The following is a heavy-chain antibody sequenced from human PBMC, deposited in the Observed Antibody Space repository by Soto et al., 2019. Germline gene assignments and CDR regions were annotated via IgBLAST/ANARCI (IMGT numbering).Heavy chain of an antibody. J-gene: IGHJ6*01. D-gene: IGHD3-22*01. V-gene: IGHV1-18*01. Sequence: ASAKASCEAPGYALACRAISAVRQAPGQGLEWMGWISAYNGNTNYAQKLQGRVTMTTDTSTSTAYMELRSLRSYFSHADYCTRGQPVVTDFLGHGSLVTVS. CDR3: TRGQPVVTDF. CDR2: ISAYNGNT. CDR1: GYALACRA.